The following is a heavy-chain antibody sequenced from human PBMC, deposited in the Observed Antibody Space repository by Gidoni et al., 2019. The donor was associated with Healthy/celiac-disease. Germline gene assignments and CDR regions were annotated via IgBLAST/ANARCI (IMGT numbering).Heavy chain of an antibody. CDR2: ISGSGGST. V-gene: IGHV3-23*01. D-gene: IGHD3-16*01. CDR3: AKETRYVHENNWFDP. J-gene: IGHJ5*02. Sequence: EVQLLESGGGLVQPWGSLRLSCAASGFTFSCYAMSWVRQAPGKGLGWVSAISGSGGSTYYADSVKGRFTISRDNSKNTLYLQMNSLRAEDTAVYYCAKETRYVHENNWFDPWGQGTLVTVSS. CDR1: GFTFSCYA.